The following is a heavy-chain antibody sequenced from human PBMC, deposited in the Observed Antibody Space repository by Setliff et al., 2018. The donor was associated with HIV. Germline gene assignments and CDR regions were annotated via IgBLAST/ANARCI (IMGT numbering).Heavy chain of an antibody. CDR2: IYYSGST. D-gene: IGHD2-15*01. V-gene: IGHV4-59*01. Sequence: NPSETLSLTCTVSGGSISSYYWSWIRQPPGKGLEWIGYIYYSGSTNYNPSLKSRVTISVDTSKNQFSLKLSSVTAADTAVYYCARYCSGGSCPNWFDPWGQGTMVTVSS. CDR1: GGSISSYY. J-gene: IGHJ5*01. CDR3: ARYCSGGSCPNWFDP.